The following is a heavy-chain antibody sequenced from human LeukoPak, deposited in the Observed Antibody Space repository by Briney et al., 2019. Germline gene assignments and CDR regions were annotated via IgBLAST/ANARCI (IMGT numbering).Heavy chain of an antibody. J-gene: IGHJ4*02. CDR1: GTTFSSYA. CDR2: NIPIFGTA. Sequence: SVKLSCNASGTTFSSYAITCVRQAPGQGLEWMRMNIPIFGTANHAQKVQGRVTITTDESTSTAYMELSSLRSEDTAVYYCARAGRRVVAAHFDYWGQGTLVTVSS. D-gene: IGHD2-15*01. V-gene: IGHV1-69*05. CDR3: ARAGRRVVAAHFDY.